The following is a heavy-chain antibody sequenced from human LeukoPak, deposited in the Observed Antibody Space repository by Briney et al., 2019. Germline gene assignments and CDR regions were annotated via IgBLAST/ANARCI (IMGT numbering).Heavy chain of an antibody. D-gene: IGHD7-27*01. CDR3: ARNGDGHFDY. CDR1: GFSFSSYE. Sequence: GGSLRLSCAASGFSFSSYEMNWVRQATGKGLEWVSYISSSGSSIYYADSVKGRFTISRDNAKNSLYLQMNSLRAEDTAVYYCARNGDGHFDYWGQGTLVTVSS. J-gene: IGHJ4*02. CDR2: ISSSGSSI. V-gene: IGHV3-48*03.